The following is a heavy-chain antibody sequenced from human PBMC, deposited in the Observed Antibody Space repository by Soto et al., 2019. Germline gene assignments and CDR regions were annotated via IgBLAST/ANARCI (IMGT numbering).Heavy chain of an antibody. CDR3: ARDLRVGHYFDY. V-gene: IGHV3-33*01. D-gene: IGHD3-16*01. CDR1: GFPFSDFG. CDR2: IGHDGNNQ. Sequence: QVLLGDSGGGVVQPGGSLRLSCVASGFPFSDFGMHWVRQAPGKGLEWVAVIGHDGNNQHYGDSVKGRFAISRDNSKNTLYLQMNSLRSEDMAVYYCARDLRVGHYFDYWGQGTLVTVSS. J-gene: IGHJ4*02.